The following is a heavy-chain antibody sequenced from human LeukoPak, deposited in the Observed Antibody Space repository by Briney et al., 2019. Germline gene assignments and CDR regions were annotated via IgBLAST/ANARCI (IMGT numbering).Heavy chain of an antibody. CDR1: GFTFSSYS. V-gene: IGHV3-21*01. Sequence: GGSLRLSCAASGFTFSSYSMNWVRQAPGKGLEWVSSISSSSSYIYYADSVKGRFTISRDNAKNSLYLQMNSLRAEDTAVYYCARGPYYYDSSGYYPNAEYFQHWGQGTLVTVSS. CDR3: ARGPYYYDSSGYYPNAEYFQH. J-gene: IGHJ1*01. D-gene: IGHD3-22*01. CDR2: ISSSSSYI.